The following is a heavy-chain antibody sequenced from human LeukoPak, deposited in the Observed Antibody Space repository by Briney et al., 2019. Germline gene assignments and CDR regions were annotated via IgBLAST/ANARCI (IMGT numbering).Heavy chain of an antibody. CDR1: GFTFDDYA. D-gene: IGHD6-13*01. V-gene: IGHV3-9*01. Sequence: PGRSLRLSCAASGFTFDDYAMHWVRQAPGKGLGWVSGISWDGGSLGYADSVRGRFTISRDNAKNSLYLQMNSLRAEDTAVYYCARGPGIAAALDYYFDYWGQGTLVTVSS. J-gene: IGHJ4*02. CDR2: ISWDGGSL. CDR3: ARGPGIAAALDYYFDY.